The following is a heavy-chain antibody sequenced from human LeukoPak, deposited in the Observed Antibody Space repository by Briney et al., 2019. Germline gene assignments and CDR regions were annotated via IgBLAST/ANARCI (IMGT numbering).Heavy chain of an antibody. J-gene: IGHJ5*02. CDR3: AREMYHGDYEGAWFDP. CDR2: INHSGST. V-gene: IGHV4-34*01. Sequence: SETLTLTCAVYGGSFSGYYWSWIRQPPGKGLEWIGEINHSGSTNYNPSLKSRVTISVDTSKNQFSLKLSSVTAADTAVYYCAREMYHGDYEGAWFDPWGQGTLVTVSS. D-gene: IGHD4-17*01. CDR1: GGSFSGYY.